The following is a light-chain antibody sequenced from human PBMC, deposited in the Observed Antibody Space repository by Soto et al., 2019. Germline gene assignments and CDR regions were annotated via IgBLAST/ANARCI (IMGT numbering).Light chain of an antibody. V-gene: IGKV3-20*01. CDR1: QSVSSSF. J-gene: IGKJ1*01. CDR3: QQYGSSPWT. Sequence: EIVLTQSPGTQSLSPGERATLSCRASQSVSSSFLAWYQQKPGQAPRLLIYGASTRATGIPDRFSGSGSGTDFTLTISRLEPEDFAVYYRQQYGSSPWTFGQGTKVDIK. CDR2: GAS.